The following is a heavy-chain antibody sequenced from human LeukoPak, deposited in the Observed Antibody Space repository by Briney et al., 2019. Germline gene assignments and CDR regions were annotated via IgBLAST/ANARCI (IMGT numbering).Heavy chain of an antibody. V-gene: IGHV3-15*01. CDR2: IKSKTDGGTT. D-gene: IGHD6-13*01. CDR3: AVIRGYTNSWSLDY. Sequence: GGSLRLSCVASGFTFSHAWMSWVRQAPGKGLEWVGRIKSKTDGGTTDYAAPVKGSFTITRDDSKNTVYLQMNSLKTEDTAVYYCAVIRGYTNSWSLDYWGQGALVTVSS. J-gene: IGHJ4*02. CDR1: GFTFSHAW.